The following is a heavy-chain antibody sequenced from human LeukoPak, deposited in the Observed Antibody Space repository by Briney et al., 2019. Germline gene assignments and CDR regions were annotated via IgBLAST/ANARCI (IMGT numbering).Heavy chain of an antibody. CDR3: ARGGPDRNDYGDYKYVDWFDP. CDR2: INHSGST. CDR1: GGSFSGYY. J-gene: IGHJ5*02. Sequence: SETLSLTCAVYGGSFSGYYWSWIRQPPGKGLEWIGEINHSGSTNYNPSLKSRATISVDTSKNQFSLKLSSVTAADTAVYYCARGGPDRNDYGDYKYVDWFDPWGQGTLVTVSS. D-gene: IGHD4-17*01. V-gene: IGHV4-34*01.